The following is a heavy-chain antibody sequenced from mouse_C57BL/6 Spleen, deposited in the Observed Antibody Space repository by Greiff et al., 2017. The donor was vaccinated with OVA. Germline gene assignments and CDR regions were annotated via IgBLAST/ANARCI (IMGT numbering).Heavy chain of an antibody. CDR3: AIYYGGYYAMDY. D-gene: IGHD1-1*01. V-gene: IGHV1-26*01. Sequence: EVQLQQSGPELVKPGASVKISCKASGYTFTDYYMNWVKQSHGKSLEWIGDINPNNGGTSYNQKFKGKATLTVDKSSSTAYMELRSLTSEDSAVYYCAIYYGGYYAMDYWGQGTSVTVSS. J-gene: IGHJ4*01. CDR2: INPNNGGT. CDR1: GYTFTDYY.